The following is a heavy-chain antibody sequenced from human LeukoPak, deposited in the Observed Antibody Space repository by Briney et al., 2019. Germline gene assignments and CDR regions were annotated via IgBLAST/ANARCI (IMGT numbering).Heavy chain of an antibody. CDR3: ARVYGSGSYYNPNDAFDI. V-gene: IGHV4-38-2*02. D-gene: IGHD3-10*01. J-gene: IGHJ3*02. CDR2: IYHSGST. Sequence: SETLSLTCTVSGYSISSGYYWGWIRQPPGKGLEWIGSIYHSGSTYYNPSLKSRVTISVDTSKNQFSLKLSSVTAADTAVYYCARVYGSGSYYNPNDAFDIWGQGTMVTVSS. CDR1: GYSISSGYY.